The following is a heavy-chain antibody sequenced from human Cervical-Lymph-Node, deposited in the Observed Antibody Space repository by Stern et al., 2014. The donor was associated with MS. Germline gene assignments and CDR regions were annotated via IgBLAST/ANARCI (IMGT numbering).Heavy chain of an antibody. CDR2: IYYSGTT. V-gene: IGHV4-31*03. D-gene: IGHD2-2*01. CDR1: GGSISSDNYY. J-gene: IGHJ6*02. CDR3: ARDHFTTSLDV. Sequence: QVQLQESGPGLVKPSQTLSLTCTVSGGSISSDNYYWTWIRQHPGQGLEWIGHIYYSGTTYYNPSLKSRVSITVDTSKNLFSLRLSSVTAADPAVYYCARDHFTTSLDVWGHGTTVTVS.